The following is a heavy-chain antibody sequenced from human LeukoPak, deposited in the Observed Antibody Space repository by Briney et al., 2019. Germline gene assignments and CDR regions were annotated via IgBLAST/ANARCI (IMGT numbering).Heavy chain of an antibody. Sequence: PGGSLRLSCAVSGFTFSRYWMFWVRQAPGKGLVCVSRINSDGTTTNYADSVKGRFTISRDNANNTLSSPMNRPRCGDPAVYYLSSSGITVTGSYYYYMVGCDKRTTAAASS. D-gene: IGHD4-17*01. J-gene: IGHJ6*03. V-gene: IGHV3-74*01. CDR2: INSDGTTT. CDR3: SSSGITVTGSYYYYMVG. CDR1: GFTFSRYW.